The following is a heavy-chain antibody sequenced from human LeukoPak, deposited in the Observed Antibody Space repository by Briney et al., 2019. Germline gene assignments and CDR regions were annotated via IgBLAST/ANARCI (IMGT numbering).Heavy chain of an antibody. CDR2: LSWDGGTR. J-gene: IGHJ4*02. CDR3: SRDVSLMGLAAPGY. D-gene: IGHD4/OR15-4a*01. CDR1: GFTFDDYT. Sequence: PGGSLRLSCAASGFTFDDYTMHWVRQAPGKGLEWVSLLSWDGGTRFYADSVKGRFTISKDNSQNSVFLQMNSLRTEDTGLYFCSRDVSLMGLAAPGYWGQGTLVTVSS. V-gene: IGHV3-43*01.